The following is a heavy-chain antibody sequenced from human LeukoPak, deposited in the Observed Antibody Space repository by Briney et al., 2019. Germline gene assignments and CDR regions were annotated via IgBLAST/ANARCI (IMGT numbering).Heavy chain of an antibody. J-gene: IGHJ4*02. CDR3: ARDKDGSSGHYFGY. V-gene: IGHV3-66*02. Sequence: PGGSLRLSCTTSGLTVSSNYMSWVRQAPGKGLEWVSVIYSGGNTYYADSVKGRFTISRDNSKNTLYLRMNSLRAEDTAVYYCARDKDGSSGHYFGYWGQGTLVTVSS. CDR2: IYSGGNT. D-gene: IGHD3-22*01. CDR1: GLTVSSNY.